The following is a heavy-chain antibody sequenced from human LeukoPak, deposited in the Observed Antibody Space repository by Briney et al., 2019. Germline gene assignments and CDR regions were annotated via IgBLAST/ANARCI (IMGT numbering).Heavy chain of an antibody. CDR1: GGSISSSSYY. J-gene: IGHJ4*02. CDR2: IYYSGST. V-gene: IGHV4-39*01. CDR3: ARQDRPYCGGDCYRAFDY. Sequence: SETLSLTCTVSGGSISSSSYYWGWIRQPPGKGLEWIGSIYYSGSTYYNPSLKSRVTISVDTSKNQFSLKLSSVTAADTAVYYCARQDRPYCGGDCYRAFDYWGQGTLVTVSS. D-gene: IGHD2-21*01.